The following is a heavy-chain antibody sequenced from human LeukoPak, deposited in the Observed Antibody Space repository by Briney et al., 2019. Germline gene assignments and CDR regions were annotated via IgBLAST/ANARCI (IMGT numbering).Heavy chain of an antibody. CDR2: IIPILGIA. Sequence: ASVKVSCKASGGTFSSYAISWVRQAPGQGLEWMGRIIPILGIANYAQKFQGRVTITADKSTSTAYMELSRLRSEDTAVYYCAREYRKYYDFWSGYSRPPYYFDYWGQGTLVTVSS. CDR1: GGTFSSYA. V-gene: IGHV1-69*04. D-gene: IGHD3-3*01. J-gene: IGHJ4*02. CDR3: AREYRKYYDFWSGYSRPPYYFDY.